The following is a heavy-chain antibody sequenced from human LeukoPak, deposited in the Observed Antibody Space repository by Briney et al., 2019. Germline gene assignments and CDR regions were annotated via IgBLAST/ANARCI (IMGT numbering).Heavy chain of an antibody. CDR3: ARELVSLGTGYFDL. Sequence: PGGSLRLSCAASGFTFSSYVMSWVRQAPGKGLEWVSGISASGGSRYYADSVKGRFTISRDNSNNTLHLQMNSLRAEDTAIYYCARELVSLGTGYFDLWGRGTLVTVSS. V-gene: IGHV3-23*01. CDR1: GFTFSSYV. D-gene: IGHD7-27*01. J-gene: IGHJ2*01. CDR2: ISASGGSR.